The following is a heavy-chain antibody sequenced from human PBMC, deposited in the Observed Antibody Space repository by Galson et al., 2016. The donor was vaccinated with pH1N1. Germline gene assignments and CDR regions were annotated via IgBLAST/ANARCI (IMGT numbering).Heavy chain of an antibody. Sequence: SLRLSCAASGFTFSSYWMSWVRQAPGKGLEWVANIKQDGSVKYYVDSVKGRFTISRDNAKNSLYLQMNSLRAEDTAVYYCARRMGSSEWGYYFDYWGQGTLVTVSS. CDR1: GFTFSSYW. V-gene: IGHV3-7*01. J-gene: IGHJ4*02. D-gene: IGHD3-10*01. CDR3: ARRMGSSEWGYYFDY. CDR2: IKQDGSVK.